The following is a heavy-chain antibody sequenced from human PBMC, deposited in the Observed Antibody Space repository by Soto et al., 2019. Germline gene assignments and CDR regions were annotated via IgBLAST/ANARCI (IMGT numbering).Heavy chain of an antibody. CDR3: ATVIRQLVHYYYYGMDV. Sequence: ASVKVSCKVSGYTLTELSMHWVRQAPGKGLEWMGGFDPEDGETIYAQKFQGRVTMTEDTSTDTAYMELSSLRSEDTAVYYCATVIRQLVHYYYYGMDVWGQGTTVTVSS. V-gene: IGHV1-24*01. D-gene: IGHD6-13*01. J-gene: IGHJ6*02. CDR2: FDPEDGET. CDR1: GYTLTELS.